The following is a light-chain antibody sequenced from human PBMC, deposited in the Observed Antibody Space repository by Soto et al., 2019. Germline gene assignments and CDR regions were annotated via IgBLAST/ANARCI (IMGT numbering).Light chain of an antibody. Sequence: QSGLTQPPSASGSPGQSVTISCTGTSSDIGSYKYVSWYRHHPGKAPKLIISEVSKRASGVPDRFSGSKSGNTASLTVSGLQADDEADYYCSSYGGSNNLLFGGGTKLTIL. CDR3: SSYGGSNNLL. CDR1: SSDIGSYKY. J-gene: IGLJ2*01. CDR2: EVS. V-gene: IGLV2-8*01.